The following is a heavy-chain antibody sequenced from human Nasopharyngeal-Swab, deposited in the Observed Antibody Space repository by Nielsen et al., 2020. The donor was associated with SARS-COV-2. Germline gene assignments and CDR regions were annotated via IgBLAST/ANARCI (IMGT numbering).Heavy chain of an antibody. Sequence: RQAPGKGLGWVSYISSSSSYTNYADSVKGRLTISRDNAKNSLYLQMNSLRAEDTAVYYCASYKMGIDYWGQGTLVTVSS. J-gene: IGHJ4*02. CDR2: ISSSSSYT. CDR3: ASYKMGIDY. V-gene: IGHV3-11*06. D-gene: IGHD3-10*01.